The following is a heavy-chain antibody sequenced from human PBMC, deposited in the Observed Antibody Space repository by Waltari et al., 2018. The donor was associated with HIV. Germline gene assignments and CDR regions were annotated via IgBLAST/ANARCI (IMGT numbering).Heavy chain of an antibody. CDR2: IYWEDDK. CDR3: ARFIAAAGRYYFDY. J-gene: IGHJ4*02. CDR1: GFSLNTSGVG. Sequence: QITLKESGPTLVNPPQTLTLTCTFPGFSLNTSGVGVGWIRQPPGKALEWLALIYWEDDKRYSPSLKSRLTITKDTSKNQVVLTMTNMDPVDTATYYCARFIAAAGRYYFDYWGQGTLVTVSS. V-gene: IGHV2-5*02. D-gene: IGHD6-13*01.